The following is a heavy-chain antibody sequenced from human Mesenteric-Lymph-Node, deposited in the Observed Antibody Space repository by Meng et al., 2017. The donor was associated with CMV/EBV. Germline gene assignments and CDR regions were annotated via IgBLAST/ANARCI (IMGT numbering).Heavy chain of an antibody. J-gene: IGHJ4*02. V-gene: IGHV3-21*01. CDR2: ISSSSSYI. CDR3: ARDSGATGFDY. Sequence: LSCAASGFTFSRYSMNWVRQAPGKGLEWVSSISSSSSYIYYADSVKGRFTISRDNAKNSLYLQMNSLRAEDTAVYYCARDSGATGFDYWGQGTLVTVSS. D-gene: IGHD1-26*01. CDR1: GFTFSRYS.